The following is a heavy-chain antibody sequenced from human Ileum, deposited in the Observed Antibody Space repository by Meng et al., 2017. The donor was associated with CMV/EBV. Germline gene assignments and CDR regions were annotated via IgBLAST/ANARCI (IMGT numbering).Heavy chain of an antibody. CDR1: GFTFSSYA. CDR3: TYIGGSAATRKPYYYYGMDV. D-gene: IGHD2-15*01. Sequence: GGSLRLSCAASGFTFSSYAMSWVRQAPGKGLEWVSAISGSGGSTYYADSVKGRFTISRDNSKNTLYLQMNSLRAEDTAVYYCTYIGGSAATRKPYYYYGMDVWDQGITVTVSS. V-gene: IGHV3-23*01. J-gene: IGHJ6*02. CDR2: ISGSGGST.